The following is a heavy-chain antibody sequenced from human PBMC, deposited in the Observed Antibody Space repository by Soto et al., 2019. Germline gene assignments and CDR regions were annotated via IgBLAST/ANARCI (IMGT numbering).Heavy chain of an antibody. V-gene: IGHV3-7*01. CDR1: GFTFSSYG. J-gene: IGHJ5*02. CDR2: IKQDGSER. Sequence: GGSLRLSCAASGFTFSSYGMHWVRQAPGKGPEWVANIKQDGSERNYVDSVKGRVTISRDNAENSLYLQMNSLRVEDTGVYYCASARHIGPWGQGTLVTVSS. D-gene: IGHD2-21*01. CDR3: ASARHIGP.